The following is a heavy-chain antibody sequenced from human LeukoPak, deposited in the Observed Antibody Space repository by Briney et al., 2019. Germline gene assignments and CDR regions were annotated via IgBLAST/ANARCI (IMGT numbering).Heavy chain of an antibody. CDR1: GGSISSYY. V-gene: IGHV4-59*01. J-gene: IGHJ6*03. Sequence: SETLSLTCTVSGGSISSYYWSWIRQPPGKGLEWIGYIYYSGSTNYNPSLKSRVTISVDTSKNQFSLKLSSVTAADTAVYYCARDGPVGGSSPYYYYYYMDVWGKGTTVTVSS. D-gene: IGHD1-26*01. CDR3: ARDGPVGGSSPYYYYYYMDV. CDR2: IYYSGST.